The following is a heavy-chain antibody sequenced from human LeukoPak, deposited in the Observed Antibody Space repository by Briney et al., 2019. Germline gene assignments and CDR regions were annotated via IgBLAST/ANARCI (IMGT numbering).Heavy chain of an antibody. CDR1: GFTFSSYE. Sequence: GSLRLSCAASGFTFSSYEMNWVRQAPGKGLEWVSCISSGSTIYDADSVKGRFTISRDNAKNSLYLQMNSQRAEDTAVYYCARESIAVAGAPFDYWGQGTLVTVSS. D-gene: IGHD6-19*01. V-gene: IGHV3-48*03. CDR3: ARESIAVAGAPFDY. CDR2: ISSGSTI. J-gene: IGHJ4*02.